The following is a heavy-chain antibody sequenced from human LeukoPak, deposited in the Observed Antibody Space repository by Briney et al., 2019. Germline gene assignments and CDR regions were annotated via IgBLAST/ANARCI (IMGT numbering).Heavy chain of an antibody. D-gene: IGHD5-18*01. J-gene: IGHJ4*02. V-gene: IGHV1-18*01. CDR2: ISAYNGNT. CDR3: AREVDTAMELAFDY. Sequence: ASVKVSCKASGYTFTSYGISWVRQATGQGLEWMGWISAYNGNTNYAQKLQGRVTMTTDTSASTAYMELRSLRSDDTAVYYCAREVDTAMELAFDYWGQGTLVTVSS. CDR1: GYTFTSYG.